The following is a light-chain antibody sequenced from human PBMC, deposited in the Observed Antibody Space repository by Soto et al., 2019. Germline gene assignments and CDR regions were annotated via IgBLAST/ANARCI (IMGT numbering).Light chain of an antibody. CDR3: SSYKSTTSPPLV. Sequence: QSVLTQPASVSGSPGQSITISCTGTSSDIGSYNFVSWYQHHPGKAPKLLIYEVSYRPSGISDRFSGSRSANTSSLTISGLQAEHEADYFCSSYKSTTSPPLVFGSGTKVTVL. J-gene: IGLJ1*01. V-gene: IGLV2-14*01. CDR1: SSDIGSYNF. CDR2: EVS.